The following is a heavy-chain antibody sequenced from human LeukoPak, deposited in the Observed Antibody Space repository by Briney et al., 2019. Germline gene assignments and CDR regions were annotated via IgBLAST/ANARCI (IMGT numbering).Heavy chain of an antibody. CDR2: ICYGGSNK. D-gene: IGHD6-13*01. CDR3: AKDTAIAAAEGGAFDI. Sequence: GRSLRLSCAASGFTFSSYGMHWVRQAPGKGLEGVAVICYGGSNKYYADSVKGRFTISRDNSKNTLYLQMNSLSAEDTAVYYCAKDTAIAAAEGGAFDIWGQGTMVTVSS. V-gene: IGHV3-30*18. CDR1: GFTFSSYG. J-gene: IGHJ3*02.